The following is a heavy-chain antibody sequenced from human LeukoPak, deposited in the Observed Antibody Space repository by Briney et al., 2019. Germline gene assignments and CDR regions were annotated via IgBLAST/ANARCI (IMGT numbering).Heavy chain of an antibody. J-gene: IGHJ4*02. CDR3: ATDRATQYFDY. CDR2: IKQDGSEK. CDR1: GFTFSNYW. V-gene: IGHV3-7*01. D-gene: IGHD2-15*01. Sequence: PGGSLRLSCAASGFTFSNYWMSWVRQAPGKGLEWVANIKQDGSEKYYMDSVKGRFTISRDNSRNTLFLQMNSLRAEDTAVYYCATDRATQYFDYWGQGTLVSVSS.